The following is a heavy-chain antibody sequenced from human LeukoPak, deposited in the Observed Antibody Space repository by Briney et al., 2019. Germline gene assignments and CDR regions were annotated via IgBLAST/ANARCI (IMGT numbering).Heavy chain of an antibody. CDR2: INHSGST. J-gene: IGHJ4*02. CDR3: ARGALVKKFDY. V-gene: IGHV4-39*07. CDR1: GGSISSGDYY. Sequence: PSETQSLTCTVSGGSISSGDYYWSWIRQPPGKGLEWIGEINHSGSTNYNPSLKSRVTISVDTSKNQFSLKLSSVTAADTAVYYCARGALVKKFDYWGQGTLVTVSS.